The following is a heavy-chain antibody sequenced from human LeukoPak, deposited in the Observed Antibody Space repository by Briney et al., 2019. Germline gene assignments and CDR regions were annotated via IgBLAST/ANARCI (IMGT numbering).Heavy chain of an antibody. J-gene: IGHJ5*02. Sequence: SETLSLTCTVPGGSISSSSYYWGWIRHPPGKGLEWIGSIYYSGSTYYNPSLKSRVTISVDTSKNQFSLKLSSVTAADTAVYYCARLLKRGHNWFDPWGQGTLVTVSS. V-gene: IGHV4-39*01. CDR2: IYYSGST. D-gene: IGHD3-16*01. CDR3: ARLLKRGHNWFDP. CDR1: GGSISSSSYY.